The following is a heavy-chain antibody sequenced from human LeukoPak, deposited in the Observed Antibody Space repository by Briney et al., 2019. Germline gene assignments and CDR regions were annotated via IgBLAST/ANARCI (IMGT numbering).Heavy chain of an antibody. Sequence: GGSLRLSCAASGFTFSSYVMSWVRQAPGKGLEWVSAISGSGGRTYYADSVKGRFTISRDNSKNTLYLQMNSLRAEDTAVYYCAKRHALSGSYGIDYWGQGTLVTVSS. J-gene: IGHJ4*02. V-gene: IGHV3-23*01. D-gene: IGHD1-26*01. CDR2: ISGSGGRT. CDR3: AKRHALSGSYGIDY. CDR1: GFTFSSYV.